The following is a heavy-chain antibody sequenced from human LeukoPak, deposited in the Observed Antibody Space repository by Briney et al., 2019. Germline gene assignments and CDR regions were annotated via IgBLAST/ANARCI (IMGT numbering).Heavy chain of an antibody. CDR2: INPSGGST. J-gene: IGHJ6*02. D-gene: IGHD6-13*01. CDR3: ARGSAAGTLWTFYYYYYGMDV. Sequence: GASVKVSCKASGYTFTSYYMHWVRQAPGQGLEWMGIINPSGGSTSYAQKFQGRVTMTRDTSTSTVYTELSSLRSEDTAVYYCARGSAAGTLWTFYYYYYGMDVWGQGTTVTVSS. V-gene: IGHV1-46*01. CDR1: GYTFTSYY.